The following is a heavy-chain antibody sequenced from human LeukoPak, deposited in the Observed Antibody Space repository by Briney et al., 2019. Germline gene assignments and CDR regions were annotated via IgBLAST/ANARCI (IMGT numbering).Heavy chain of an antibody. V-gene: IGHV3-23*01. Sequence: GGSLRLSCAASGFIFTSYAMIWVRRAPGKGLEWVSGISNSGESTYYAVSVKGRFTISRDNSKNTLYLQMNSLRAEDTALYFCAKGTVVGRGDYWGQGILVTVSS. CDR2: ISNSGEST. CDR3: AKGTVVGRGDY. J-gene: IGHJ4*02. D-gene: IGHD2-21*01. CDR1: GFIFTSYA.